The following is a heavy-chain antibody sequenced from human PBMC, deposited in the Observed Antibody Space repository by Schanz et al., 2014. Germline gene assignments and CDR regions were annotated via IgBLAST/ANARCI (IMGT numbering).Heavy chain of an antibody. J-gene: IGHJ4*02. V-gene: IGHV3-23*01. CDR1: GFTFSTYA. Sequence: VQLLQSGGALVQPGGSLRLSCSASGFTFSTYAMSWARQTPGKGLEWVSSITTGGNTYYRDSVKGRFIVSRDNSKNTLYLEINSLRADDSAIYYCAKDHPSSGWPAFDVWGQGTLVTVSS. CDR3: AKDHPSSGWPAFDV. CDR2: ITTGGNT. D-gene: IGHD6-19*01.